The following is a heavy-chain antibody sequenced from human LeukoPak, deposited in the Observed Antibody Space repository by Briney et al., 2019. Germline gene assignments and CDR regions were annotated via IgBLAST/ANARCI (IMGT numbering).Heavy chain of an antibody. J-gene: IGHJ4*02. Sequence: GRSLRLSCAASGFTFSSYGMHWVRQAPGKGLEWVAVISYDGSNKYYADSAKGRFTISRDNSKNTLYLQMNSLRAEDTAVYYCAKDSSSWSFGDYWGQGTLVTVSS. CDR1: GFTFSSYG. CDR3: AKDSSSWSFGDY. V-gene: IGHV3-30*18. CDR2: ISYDGSNK. D-gene: IGHD6-13*01.